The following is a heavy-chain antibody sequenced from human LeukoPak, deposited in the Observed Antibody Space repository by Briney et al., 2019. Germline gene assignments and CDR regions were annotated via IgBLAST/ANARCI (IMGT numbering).Heavy chain of an antibody. CDR2: INTNTGNP. CDR1: GYTFTNHA. V-gene: IGHV7-4-1*02. D-gene: IGHD3-3*01. Sequence: ASVKVSCKASGYTFTNHAMNWVRQAPGQGLEWMGWINTNTGNPTYAQGFTGRFVFSLDTSVSTAYLQISCLKAEDTAVYYCARGEWLLEDWGQGTLVTVSS. CDR3: ARGEWLLED. J-gene: IGHJ4*02.